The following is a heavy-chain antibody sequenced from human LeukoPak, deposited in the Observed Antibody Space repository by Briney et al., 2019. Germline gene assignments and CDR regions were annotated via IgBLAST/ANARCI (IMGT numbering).Heavy chain of an antibody. CDR1: GFTFDDYA. D-gene: IGHD6-13*01. Sequence: GRSLRLSCAASGFTFDDYAMHWVRQAPGKGLEWVSGISWNSGSIGYADSVKGRFTISRDNAKNSLYLQMNSLRAEDTAVYYCAKGSQSSPRNWFDPWGQGTLVTVSS. CDR3: AKGSQSSPRNWFDP. J-gene: IGHJ5*02. V-gene: IGHV3-9*01. CDR2: ISWNSGSI.